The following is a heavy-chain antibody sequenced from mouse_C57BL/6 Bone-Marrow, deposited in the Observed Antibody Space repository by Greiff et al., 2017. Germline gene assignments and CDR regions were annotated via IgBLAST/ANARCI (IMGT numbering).Heavy chain of an antibody. CDR2: ISGGGGNT. CDR1: GFTFSSYT. Sequence: EVQGVESGGGLVKPGGSLKLSCAASGFTFSSYTMSWVRQTPEKRLEWVATISGGGGNTYYPDSVKGRFTISRDNAKNTLYLQMSSLRSEDTALYYCARPRTTVRGNAMDYWGQGTSVTVSS. CDR3: ARPRTTVRGNAMDY. V-gene: IGHV5-9*01. D-gene: IGHD1-1*01. J-gene: IGHJ4*01.